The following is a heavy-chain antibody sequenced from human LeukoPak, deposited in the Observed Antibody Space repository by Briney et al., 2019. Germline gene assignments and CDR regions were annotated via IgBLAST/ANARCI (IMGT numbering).Heavy chain of an antibody. Sequence: ALVKVSCKASGGTFSSYAISWVRQAPGQGLEWMGRIIPIFGIANYAQKFQGRVTITADKSTSTAYMELSSLRSEDTAVYYCASIPVAAAASDYWGQGTLVTVSS. CDR3: ASIPVAAAASDY. D-gene: IGHD6-13*01. V-gene: IGHV1-69*04. J-gene: IGHJ4*02. CDR1: GGTFSSYA. CDR2: IIPIFGIA.